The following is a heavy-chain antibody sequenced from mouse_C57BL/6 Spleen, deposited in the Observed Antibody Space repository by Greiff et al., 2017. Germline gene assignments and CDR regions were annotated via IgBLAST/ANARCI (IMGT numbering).Heavy chain of an antibody. CDR1: GFTFSDYG. D-gene: IGHD4-1*01. CDR3: ARGELVDY. V-gene: IGHV5-17*01. Sequence: EVKLMESGGGLVKPGGSLKLSCAASGFTFSDYGMHWVRQAPEKGLEWVAYISSGSSTIYYADTVKGRFTISRDNAKNTLFLQMTSLRAEDTAMYYCARGELVDYWGQGTTLTVSS. J-gene: IGHJ2*01. CDR2: ISSGSSTI.